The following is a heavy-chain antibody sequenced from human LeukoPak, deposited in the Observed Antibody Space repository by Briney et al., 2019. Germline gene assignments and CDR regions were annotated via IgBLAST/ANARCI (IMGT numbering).Heavy chain of an antibody. CDR3: ARDGGAAVFDY. D-gene: IGHD3-16*01. J-gene: IGHJ4*02. Sequence: GASVKVSCKASGYTFTGYYMHWVRQAPGQGLEWMGWINPNSGDTNYAQKFQGRVTMTRDTSISTAYMELSRLRSDDTAVYYCARDGGAAVFDYWGQGTLVTVSS. CDR2: INPNSGDT. V-gene: IGHV1-2*02. CDR1: GYTFTGYY.